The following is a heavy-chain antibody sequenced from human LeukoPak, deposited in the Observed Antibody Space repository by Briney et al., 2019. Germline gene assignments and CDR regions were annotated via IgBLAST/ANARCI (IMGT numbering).Heavy chain of an antibody. V-gene: IGHV3-33*06. D-gene: IGHD3-22*01. J-gene: IGHJ3*02. CDR3: AKDFFPMGSGYPLTAFDI. Sequence: GGSLRLSCAASGFTFSSYGMHWVRQAPGKGLEWVAAIWYDGSNKYYADSVKGRFTISRDNSKDTLYLQMNSLRAEDTAVYYCAKDFFPMGSGYPLTAFDIWGQGTMVTVSS. CDR1: GFTFSSYG. CDR2: IWYDGSNK.